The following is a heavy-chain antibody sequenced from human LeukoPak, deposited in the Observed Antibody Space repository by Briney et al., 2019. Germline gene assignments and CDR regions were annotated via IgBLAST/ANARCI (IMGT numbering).Heavy chain of an antibody. CDR1: GYTFTVYY. D-gene: IGHD2-15*01. V-gene: IGHV1-2*02. J-gene: IGHJ5*02. CDR2: INPNSGGT. Sequence: ASVTVSFKASGYTFTVYYMHWVRQAPGQGLEWMGWINPNSGGTNYAQNFQGRVTMTRDTSISTAYMELSRLRSDDTAVYYCATYCSGGSNKNWFDPWGQGTLVTVSS. CDR3: ATYCSGGSNKNWFDP.